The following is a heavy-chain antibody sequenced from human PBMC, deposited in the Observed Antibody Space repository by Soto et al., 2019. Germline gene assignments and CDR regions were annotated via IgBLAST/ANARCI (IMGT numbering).Heavy chain of an antibody. J-gene: IGHJ3*02. CDR1: GFTFGSYA. Sequence: GGYLRISCAASGFTFGSYAMSWVRQAPGKGLEWVSAISGSGGSTYYADSVKGRFTISRDNSKNTLYLQMNSLRAEDTAVYYCAKYYYDNRAYYWDAFDIWGQGTMVTVSS. CDR3: AKYYYDNRAYYWDAFDI. V-gene: IGHV3-23*01. CDR2: ISGSGGST. D-gene: IGHD3-22*01.